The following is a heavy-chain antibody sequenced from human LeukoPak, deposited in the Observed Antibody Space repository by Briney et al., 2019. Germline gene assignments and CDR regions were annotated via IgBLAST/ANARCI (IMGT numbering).Heavy chain of an antibody. J-gene: IGHJ6*03. Sequence: GESLKISCKGSGYSFTSYWIAWVRQMPGKGLEWMGIIYPGDSDTRYSPSFEGQVTISADKSITTAYLQWTSVKASDTAMYYCARQGWSSTAYYHIYVWGKGTTVTVSS. CDR3: ARQGWSSTAYYHIYV. D-gene: IGHD2-2*01. CDR1: GYSFTSYW. CDR2: IYPGDSDT. V-gene: IGHV5-51*01.